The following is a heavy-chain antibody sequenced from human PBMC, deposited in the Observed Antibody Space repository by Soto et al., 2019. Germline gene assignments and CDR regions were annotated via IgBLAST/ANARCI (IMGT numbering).Heavy chain of an antibody. V-gene: IGHV3-66*01. CDR1: GFTVSSNY. D-gene: IGHD6-6*01. CDR2: IYSGGST. J-gene: IGHJ6*03. Sequence: PGGSLRLSCAASGFTVSSNYMSWVRQAPGKGLEWVSVIYSGGSTYYADSVKGRFTISRDNSKNTLYLQMNSLRAEDTAVYYCAGTNSSIAARPTYYYYYYMDVWGKGTTVTVSS. CDR3: AGTNSSIAARPTYYYYYYMDV.